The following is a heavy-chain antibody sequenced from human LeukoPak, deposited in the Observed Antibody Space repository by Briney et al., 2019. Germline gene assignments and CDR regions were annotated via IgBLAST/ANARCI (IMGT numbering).Heavy chain of an antibody. J-gene: IGHJ4*02. CDR2: IWYDGSNK. Sequence: GRSLRLSCAASGFTFSSYGMHWVRQAPGKGLEWVAVIWYDGSNKYYADSVKGRFTISRDNSKNTLYLQMNSLRAEDTAVYYCARNHIIYYDSSGYPGGYWGQGTLVTVSS. V-gene: IGHV3-33*01. D-gene: IGHD3-22*01. CDR1: GFTFSSYG. CDR3: ARNHIIYYDSSGYPGGY.